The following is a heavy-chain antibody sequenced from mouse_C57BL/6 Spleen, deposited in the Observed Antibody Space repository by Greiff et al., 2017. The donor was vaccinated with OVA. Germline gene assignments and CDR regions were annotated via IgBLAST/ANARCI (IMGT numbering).Heavy chain of an antibody. CDR2: INPGSGGS. V-gene: IGHV1-54*01. CDR3: ARMEGPRAMDY. CDR1: GYAFTNYL. D-gene: IGHD2-3*01. Sequence: VKLMESGAELVRPGTSVKVSCKASGYAFTNYLIEWVKQRPGQGLEWIGVINPGSGGSNYNEKFKGKATLTADKSSSTAYMQLSSLTSEDSAGYFCARMEGPRAMDYWGQGTSVTVSS. J-gene: IGHJ4*01.